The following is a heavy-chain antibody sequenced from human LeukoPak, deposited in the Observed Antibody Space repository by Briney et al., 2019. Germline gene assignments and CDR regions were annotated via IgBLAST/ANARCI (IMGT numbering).Heavy chain of an antibody. V-gene: IGHV5-51*01. J-gene: IGHJ4*02. CDR1: GYTFTGYW. Sequence: GESLKISCKTSGYTFTGYWIGWVRQMPGKGLEWMGIIYPGDSATRYSPSFQGQVTISADKSINTAYLQWTNLKASNTAMYYCARLWSSSGWYGVYWGQGTLVAVSS. CDR2: IYPGDSAT. D-gene: IGHD6-19*01. CDR3: ARLWSSSGWYGVY.